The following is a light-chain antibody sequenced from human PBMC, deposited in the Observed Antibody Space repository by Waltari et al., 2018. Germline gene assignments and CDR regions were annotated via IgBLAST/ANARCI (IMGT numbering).Light chain of an antibody. CDR1: RSVSSSY. Sequence: EIVLTQSPGTLSLSPGERATLSCRASRSVSSSYLAWYQQKPGQAPRLLSYGASSRATGIPDRFSGSGSGTDFTLTISRLEPEDFAVYYCQQYGSSPPAWTFGQGTKVEIK. CDR3: QQYGSSPPAWT. J-gene: IGKJ1*01. CDR2: GAS. V-gene: IGKV3-20*01.